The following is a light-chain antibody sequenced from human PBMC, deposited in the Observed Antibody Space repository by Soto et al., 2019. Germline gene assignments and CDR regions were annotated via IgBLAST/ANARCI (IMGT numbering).Light chain of an antibody. V-gene: IGLV1-44*01. J-gene: IGLJ2*01. CDR1: SSNIGGNT. Sequence: QSVLTQPPSASGTPGQRVTISCSGSSSNIGGNTVNWYQQLPGTAPKLVIYSNDQRPSGVPDRFSGSQSGTSASLAISGLHSEDEADYYCETWDDSLNGPVFGGGTQLTVL. CDR3: ETWDDSLNGPV. CDR2: SND.